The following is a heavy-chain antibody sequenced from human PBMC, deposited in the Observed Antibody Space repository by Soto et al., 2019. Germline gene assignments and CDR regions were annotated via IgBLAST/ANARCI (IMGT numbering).Heavy chain of an antibody. CDR3: ARGRGIVVVVAASGGFGFDP. D-gene: IGHD2-15*01. V-gene: IGHV3-21*01. Sequence: EVQLVESGGGLIQPGGSLRLSCTASGFTFSSYSMNWVRQAPGKGLEWVSSISSSSSYIYYADSVKGRFTISRDNAKNSLYLQMNGRRAEDTAVYYCARGRGIVVVVAASGGFGFDPWGQGTLVTVSS. J-gene: IGHJ5*02. CDR1: GFTFSSYS. CDR2: ISSSSSYI.